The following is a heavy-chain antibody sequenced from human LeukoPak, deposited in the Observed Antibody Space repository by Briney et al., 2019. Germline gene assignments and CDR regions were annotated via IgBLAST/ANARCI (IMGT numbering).Heavy chain of an antibody. CDR3: ARDLHRVVVRGVPHYYYYMDV. CDR2: ISTYNGNT. J-gene: IGHJ6*03. D-gene: IGHD3-10*01. CDR1: GYTFTSYG. Sequence: GASVKVSCKASGYTFTSYGISWVRQAPGQGLEWMGWISTYNGNTNYAQKLQGRVTMTIDTSTSTAYMELKSLRSDDTAVYYCARDLHRVVVRGVPHYYYYMDVWGKGTTVTISS. V-gene: IGHV1-18*01.